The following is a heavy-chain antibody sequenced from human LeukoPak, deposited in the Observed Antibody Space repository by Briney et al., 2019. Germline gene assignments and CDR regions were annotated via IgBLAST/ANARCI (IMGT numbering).Heavy chain of an antibody. Sequence: APVKVSCKASGYTFTSYDINWVRQATGQGLEWMGWMNPNSGNTGYAQKFQGRVTMTRNTSISTAYMELSSLRSEDTAVYYCARAGDYDYVWGSYRDSYYYGMDVWGQGTTVTVSS. CDR2: MNPNSGNT. J-gene: IGHJ6*02. CDR3: ARAGDYDYVWGSYRDSYYYGMDV. D-gene: IGHD3-16*02. V-gene: IGHV1-8*01. CDR1: GYTFTSYD.